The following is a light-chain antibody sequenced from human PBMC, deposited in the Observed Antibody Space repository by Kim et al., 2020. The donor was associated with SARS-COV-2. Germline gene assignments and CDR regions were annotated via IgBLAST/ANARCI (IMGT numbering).Light chain of an antibody. CDR3: QSRDSSDKVV. J-gene: IGLJ2*01. CDR2: GKN. V-gene: IGLV3-19*01. CDR1: SLRRYY. Sequence: SSELTQDPAVSVALGQTVRISCQGDSLRRYYATWYQQKPRQSPVVVSYGKNNRPSGIPDRFSGSSSGNTASLTITGARAEDEADYYCQSRDSSDKVVFGGGTQLTVL.